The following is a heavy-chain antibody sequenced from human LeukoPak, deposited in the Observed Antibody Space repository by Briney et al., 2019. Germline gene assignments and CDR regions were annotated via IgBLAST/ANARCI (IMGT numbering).Heavy chain of an antibody. D-gene: IGHD3-10*01. CDR1: GGSIRSDY. V-gene: IGHV4-59*12. CDR3: ARVVVLLWFGESWDYYFDY. Sequence: SETLSLTCTVSGGSIRSDYGSWIRQPPGKGLEWIGYIYYSGSTNYNPSLTSRVTISVDTSKNQFSLKLSSVTAADTAVYYCARVVVLLWFGESWDYYFDYWGQGTLVTVSS. CDR2: IYYSGST. J-gene: IGHJ4*02.